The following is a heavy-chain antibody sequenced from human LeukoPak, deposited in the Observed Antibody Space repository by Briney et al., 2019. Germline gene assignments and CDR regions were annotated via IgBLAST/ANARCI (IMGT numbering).Heavy chain of an antibody. Sequence: PGESLKISCKGSGYTFTNYWIGWVRQMPGKGLEFMGIIYPGDSDTRYSPSFQGQVTISVDKSINTAYLQWSSLKASDTAMYYCARRETGSYFHYWGQGTLVTVSS. J-gene: IGHJ4*02. D-gene: IGHD7-27*01. CDR2: IYPGDSDT. CDR1: GYTFTNYW. CDR3: ARRETGSYFHY. V-gene: IGHV5-51*01.